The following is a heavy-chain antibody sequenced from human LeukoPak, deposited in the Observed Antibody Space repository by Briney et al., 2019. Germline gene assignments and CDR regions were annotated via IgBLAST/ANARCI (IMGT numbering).Heavy chain of an antibody. CDR2: ISSSSYI. CDR1: GFTFSSYS. D-gene: IGHD4-17*01. Sequence: GGSLRLSCAASGFTFSSYSMNWVRQAPGKGLEWVSSISSSSYIYYADSVKGRFTISRDNAKNSLYLQMNSLRAEDTAVYYCARRYGDSTSPRGMDVWGKGTTVTVSS. V-gene: IGHV3-21*01. CDR3: ARRYGDSTSPRGMDV. J-gene: IGHJ6*04.